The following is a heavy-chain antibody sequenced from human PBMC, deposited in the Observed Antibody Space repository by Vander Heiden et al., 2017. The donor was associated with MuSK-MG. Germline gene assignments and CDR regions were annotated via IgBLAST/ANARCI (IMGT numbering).Heavy chain of an antibody. J-gene: IGHJ3*01. D-gene: IGHD1-20*01. CDR3: HRVAGGIV. CDR2: IEPKRGGT. CDR1: GYPLTAYY. Sequence: QVQLVQSGAAVKKPGATVKVSCKASGYPLTAYYMPWVRQAPGQGLEWMGWIEPKRGGTTYAQKFQGRVTVTRDTSISTVYMELTSLKSDDTAMDYGHRVAGGIVWCHGTMVTVSS. V-gene: IGHV1-2*02.